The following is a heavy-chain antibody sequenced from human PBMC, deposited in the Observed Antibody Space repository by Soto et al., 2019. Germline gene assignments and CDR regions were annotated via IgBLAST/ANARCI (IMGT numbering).Heavy chain of an antibody. CDR2: IFHSGSP. J-gene: IGHJ1*01. CDR3: GRGYSGYDNSQYFQH. V-gene: IGHV4-38-2*01. D-gene: IGHD5-12*01. Sequence: SETLSLTCAVSDYSISSGYYWGWVRQPPRKGLEWIGSIFHSGSPYYNPPLKSRVTISIDTSKNQFSLGLTSVTAADTAFYYCGRGYSGYDNSQYFQHWGQGTLVTVSS. CDR1: DYSISSGYY.